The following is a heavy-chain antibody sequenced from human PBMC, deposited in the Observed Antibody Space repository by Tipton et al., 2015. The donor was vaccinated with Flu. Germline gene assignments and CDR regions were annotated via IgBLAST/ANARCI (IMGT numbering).Heavy chain of an antibody. CDR3: ARSPSYSGSGIYPYYFDD. CDR1: GGFITSGSYY. D-gene: IGHD3-10*01. CDR2: IYTTGSV. Sequence: LRLSCSISGGFITSGSYYWSWFRQSAGRGLEWIGRIYTTGSVNYNPSLRGRVTIAGDTSRNHFSLQLTSVTAADTAVYFCARSPSYSGSGIYPYYFDDWGQGTLVTVAS. J-gene: IGHJ4*02. V-gene: IGHV4-61*02.